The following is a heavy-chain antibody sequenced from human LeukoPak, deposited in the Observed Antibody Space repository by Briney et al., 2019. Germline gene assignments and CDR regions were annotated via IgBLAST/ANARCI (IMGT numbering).Heavy chain of an antibody. V-gene: IGHV3-23*01. J-gene: IGHJ3*02. Sequence: GGSLTLSCAASGFTFSNYAMIWVRQAPGKALEWVSAISGSGGTTYYADSVKGRFTISRDNSKNTLFLQVNSLRAEDTAVYYCGKDPNGDYVGAFDMWGQGTMVTVSP. CDR3: GKDPNGDYVGAFDM. D-gene: IGHD4-17*01. CDR1: GFTFSNYA. CDR2: ISGSGGTT.